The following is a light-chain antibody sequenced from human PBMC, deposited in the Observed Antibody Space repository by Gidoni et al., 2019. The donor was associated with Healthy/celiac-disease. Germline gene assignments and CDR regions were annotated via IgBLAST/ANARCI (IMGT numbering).Light chain of an antibody. CDR2: GAS. CDR1: QSVSSSY. CDR3: QQYGSSPGT. Sequence: EIVFTQSPGTLSLSPGERATLSCRASQSVSSSYLAWYQQKPGQSPRRLLYGASSRATGIPDRFSGSGAGTDFTLTFSRLEPEDFAVYYCQQYGSSPGTFGQGTKVEIK. V-gene: IGKV3-20*01. J-gene: IGKJ1*01.